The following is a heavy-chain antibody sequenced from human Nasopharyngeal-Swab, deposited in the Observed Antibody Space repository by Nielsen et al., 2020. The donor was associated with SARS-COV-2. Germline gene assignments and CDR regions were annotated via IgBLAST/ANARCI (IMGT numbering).Heavy chain of an antibody. CDR3: ARDPSLGTSCYECDYYGMDV. CDR1: GFTFSSYS. V-gene: IGHV3-21*01. J-gene: IGHJ6*02. D-gene: IGHD2-2*01. CDR2: ISSSSSYI. Sequence: GASLKISCAASGFTFSSYSMNWVRQAPGKGLEWVSSISSSSSYIYYADSVKGRFTISRDNAKNSLYLQMNSLRAEDTAVYYCARDPSLGTSCYECDYYGMDVWGQGTTVTVSS.